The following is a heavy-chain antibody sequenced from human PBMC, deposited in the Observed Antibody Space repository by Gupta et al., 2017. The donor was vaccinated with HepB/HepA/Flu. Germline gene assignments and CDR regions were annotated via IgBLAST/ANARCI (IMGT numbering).Heavy chain of an antibody. J-gene: IGHJ6*02. CDR3: AKDIAVAGYYYYGMDV. Sequence: EVQLVETGGGLVLLARSLRASCAASVFTSVVYALNWVRQAPGKGLEWVSGISWNSGSIGYEDSVKGRFTISRDNAKNSLYLQMNSLRAEDTALYYCAKDIAVAGYYYYGMDVWGQGTTVTVSS. V-gene: IGHV3-9*02. CDR1: VFTSVVYA. CDR2: ISWNSGSI. D-gene: IGHD6-19*01.